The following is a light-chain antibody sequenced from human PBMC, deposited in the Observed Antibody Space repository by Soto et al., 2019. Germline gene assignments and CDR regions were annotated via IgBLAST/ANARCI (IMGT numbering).Light chain of an antibody. CDR3: SSYAGSNMVV. J-gene: IGLJ2*01. CDR1: SSDVGGYNY. Sequence: QSVLTQPPSASGSPGQSVTISYTGTSSDVGGYNYVSWYQQHPGKAPKLMIYEVSKRPSGVPDRFSGSKSGNTASLAVSGLQAEDEADYYCSSYAGSNMVVFGGGTKLTVL. V-gene: IGLV2-8*01. CDR2: EVS.